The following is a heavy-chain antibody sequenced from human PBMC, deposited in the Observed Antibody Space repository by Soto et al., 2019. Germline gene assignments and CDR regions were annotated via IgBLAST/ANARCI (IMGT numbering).Heavy chain of an antibody. CDR2: IDGSVGIT. J-gene: IGHJ5*02. V-gene: IGHV3-23*01. Sequence: QLLQSGGGSVQPGGSLTLSCAASGFTFGTTDMSWVRQAPGERLEWVSTIDGSVGITYYADSAKCRFAISRHNSRNTVYLQKNTLRGDATALYYCVKNSGWFNAWGQGDLVTVSS. CDR3: VKNSGWFNA. CDR1: GFTFGTTD.